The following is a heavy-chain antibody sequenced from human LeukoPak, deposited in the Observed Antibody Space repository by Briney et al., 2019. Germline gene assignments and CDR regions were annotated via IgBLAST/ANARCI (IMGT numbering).Heavy chain of an antibody. Sequence: SETLSLTCTVSGYSISSGYYWGWIRQPPGKGLEWIGSIYHSGSTYYNPSLKSRVTISVDTSKNQFSLELSSVTAADTAVYYCARDLERYCSSTSCRINWFDPWGQGTLVTVSS. V-gene: IGHV4-38-2*02. CDR2: IYHSGST. J-gene: IGHJ5*02. D-gene: IGHD2-2*01. CDR3: ARDLERYCSSTSCRINWFDP. CDR1: GYSISSGYY.